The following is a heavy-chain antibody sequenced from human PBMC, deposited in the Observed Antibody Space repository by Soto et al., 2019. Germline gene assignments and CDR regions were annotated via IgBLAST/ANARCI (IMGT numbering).Heavy chain of an antibody. D-gene: IGHD6-19*01. CDR2: ISWYSGSI. Sequence: SLKISCAASGFTFDDYAMHWVRQAPGKGLEWVSGISWYSGSIGYADSVKGRFTISRDNAKNSLYLQMNSLRAEDTALYYCAKDIRAVAGTGWFDPWGQGTLVTVSS. CDR1: GFTFDDYA. V-gene: IGHV3-9*01. CDR3: AKDIRAVAGTGWFDP. J-gene: IGHJ5*02.